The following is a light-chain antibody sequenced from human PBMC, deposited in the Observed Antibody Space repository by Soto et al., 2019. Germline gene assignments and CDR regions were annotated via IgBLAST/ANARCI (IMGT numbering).Light chain of an antibody. CDR3: QQSYSIPWT. CDR2: TAS. CDR1: QSISSN. Sequence: MTQSPATLSVSPGDRATLSCRASQSISSNLAWYQQKPGKAPRLLIYTASTLESGVPSRFSASGSGTEFTLTISSLQPEDFATYYCQQSYSIPWTFGQGTKVDIK. V-gene: IGKV1-39*01. J-gene: IGKJ1*01.